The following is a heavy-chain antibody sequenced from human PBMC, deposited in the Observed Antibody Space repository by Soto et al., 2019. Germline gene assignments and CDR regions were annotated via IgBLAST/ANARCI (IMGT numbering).Heavy chain of an antibody. J-gene: IGHJ6*02. Sequence: ASVKVSCKASGYTFTGYYMHWVRQAPGQGLEWMGWINPNSGGTNYAQKFQGWVTMTRDTSISTAYMELSRLRSDDTAVYYCARDRYDILTGPYGMDVWGQGTTVTV. CDR1: GYTFTGYY. CDR3: ARDRYDILTGPYGMDV. V-gene: IGHV1-2*04. CDR2: INPNSGGT. D-gene: IGHD3-9*01.